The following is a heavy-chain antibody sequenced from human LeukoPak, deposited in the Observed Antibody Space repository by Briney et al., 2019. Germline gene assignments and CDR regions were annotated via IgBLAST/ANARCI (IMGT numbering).Heavy chain of an antibody. J-gene: IGHJ4*02. V-gene: IGHV4-4*09. CDR3: ARGYFDSRHSSNLFDY. D-gene: IGHD3-22*01. CDR2: IHSSGST. Sequence: SETLSLTCTVSGDSISGYYWSWIRQTPEKGLEWIGCIHSSGSTIYNPSLKSRVTISVDTSKKQFSLRLTSVTAADTAVYFCARGYFDSRHSSNLFDYWGQGALVTVSS. CDR1: GDSISGYY.